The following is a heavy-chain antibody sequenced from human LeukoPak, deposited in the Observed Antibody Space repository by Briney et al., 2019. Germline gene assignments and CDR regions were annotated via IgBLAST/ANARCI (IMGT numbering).Heavy chain of an antibody. J-gene: IGHJ4*02. CDR3: VRGHSSSSNYFDY. CDR1: GFTFSRYA. Sequence: GGSLRLSCSASGFTFSRYAMRWVRQAPGKGLEYVSGISGNGGSTNYEDSVKGRFTISRDNSKNTLYLQMSSLRAEDTAVYYCVRGHSSSSNYFDYWGQGSLVTVSS. D-gene: IGHD6-6*01. V-gene: IGHV3-64D*09. CDR2: ISGNGGST.